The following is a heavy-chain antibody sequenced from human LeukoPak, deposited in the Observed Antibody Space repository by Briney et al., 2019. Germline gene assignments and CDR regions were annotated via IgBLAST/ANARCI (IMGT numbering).Heavy chain of an antibody. CDR3: AHGPGDY. CDR2: IYWDDDK. J-gene: IGHJ4*02. V-gene: IGHV2-5*02. CDR1: GFSLCTSGVG. Sequence: SGPTVVKQTQTLTLTCTFSGFSLCTSGVGVGWIRQPPGKALEWLALIYWDDDKRYSPSLKSRRTITKDTSKNQVVLTMTNMDPVDTATYYCAHGPGDYWGQGTLVTVSS.